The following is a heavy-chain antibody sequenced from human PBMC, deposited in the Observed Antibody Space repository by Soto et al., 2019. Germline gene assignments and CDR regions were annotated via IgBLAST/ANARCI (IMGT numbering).Heavy chain of an antibody. CDR1: GGSISSGGYY. D-gene: IGHD6-13*01. J-gene: IGHJ5*02. CDR3: ARGRGIAAARVGSDWFDP. Sequence: SETLSLTCTVSGGSISSGGYYWSWIRQHPGKGLEWIGYIYYSGSTYYNPSLKSRVTISVDTSKNQFSLKLSSVTAADTAVYYCARGRGIAAARVGSDWFDPWGQGTLVTVSS. CDR2: IYYSGST. V-gene: IGHV4-31*03.